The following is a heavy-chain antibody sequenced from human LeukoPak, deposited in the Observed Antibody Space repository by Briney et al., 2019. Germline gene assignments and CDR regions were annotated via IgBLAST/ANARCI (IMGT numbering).Heavy chain of an antibody. D-gene: IGHD6-13*01. CDR3: ARESGQQLVRYYYYGMDV. CDR1: GYTFTSYY. J-gene: IGHJ6*02. V-gene: IGHV1-46*01. CDR2: INPSGGST. Sequence: GASVKVSCKASGYTFTSYYMHWVRQAPGQGLEWMGIINPSGGSTSYAQKFQGRVTMTRDTSTSTVYMKLSSLRSEDTAVYYCARESGQQLVRYYYYGMDVWGQGTTVTVSS.